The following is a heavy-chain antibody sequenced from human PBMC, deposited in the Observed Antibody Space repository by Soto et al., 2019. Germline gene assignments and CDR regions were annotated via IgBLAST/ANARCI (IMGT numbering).Heavy chain of an antibody. D-gene: IGHD3-9*01. CDR2: ISWDGGST. Sequence: GGSLRLSCAASGFTFDDYTMHWVRQAPGKGLEWVSLISWDGGSTYYADSVKGRFTISRDNSKNSLYLQMNSLRTEDTALYYCATGHYDILTGYYPFDYWGQGTLVTVSS. J-gene: IGHJ4*02. CDR3: ATGHYDILTGYYPFDY. V-gene: IGHV3-43*01. CDR1: GFTFDDYT.